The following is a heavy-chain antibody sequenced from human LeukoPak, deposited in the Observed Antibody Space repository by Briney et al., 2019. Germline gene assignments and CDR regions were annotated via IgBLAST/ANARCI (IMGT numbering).Heavy chain of an antibody. CDR1: GFTFSSYA. D-gene: IGHD3-9*01. J-gene: IGHJ5*02. V-gene: IGHV3-48*04. CDR3: ARLTRYAGDP. Sequence: PGGSLRLSCAASGFTFSSYAMNWVRQAPGKGLEWVSYISSSSSTIYYADSVKGRFTVSRDNAKNSLYLQMNSLRAEDTAVYYCARLTRYAGDPWGQGTLVTVSS. CDR2: ISSSSSTI.